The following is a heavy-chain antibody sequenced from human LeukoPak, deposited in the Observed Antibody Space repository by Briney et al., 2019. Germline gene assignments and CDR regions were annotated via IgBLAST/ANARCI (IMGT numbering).Heavy chain of an antibody. V-gene: IGHV1-24*01. CDR2: FDPEDGET. J-gene: IGHJ3*02. Sequence: AASVKVSCKASGYTFTSYGISWVRQAPGQGLEWMGGFDPEDGETIYAQKFQGRVTMTEDTSTDTAYMELSSLRSEDTAVYYCATAPPGSYVPVDIWGQGTMVTVSS. CDR1: GYTFTSYG. CDR3: ATAPPGSYVPVDI. D-gene: IGHD1-26*01.